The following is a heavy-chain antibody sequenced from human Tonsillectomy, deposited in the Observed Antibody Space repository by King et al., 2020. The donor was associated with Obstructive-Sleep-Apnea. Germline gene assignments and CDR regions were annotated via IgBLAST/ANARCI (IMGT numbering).Heavy chain of an antibody. CDR1: GYTFTNYY. Sequence: QLVQSGAEVKKPGASVKVSCKASGYTFTNYYMNCVRQAPGQGLEWIGWINPNSGCTNYAKKFQGRGTMTRDTSISTAYRELTRLTSDDTAVYYCATGWFPDYWGQGTLVTVSS. V-gene: IGHV1-2*02. CDR2: INPNSGCT. J-gene: IGHJ4*02. CDR3: ATGWFPDY. D-gene: IGHD6-19*01.